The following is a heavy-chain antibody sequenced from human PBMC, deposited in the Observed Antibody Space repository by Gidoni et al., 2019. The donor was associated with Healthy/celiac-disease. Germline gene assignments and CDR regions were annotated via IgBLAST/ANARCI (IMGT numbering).Heavy chain of an antibody. J-gene: IGHJ3*02. Sequence: QLQLQASGPGLVTPSATLSPTCTFSGGSTSSGSHYWGWIRQPPGKGLEWIGSISYSGSTYYNPSLKSRVTISVDTSKNQFSLKLSSVTAADTAVYYCARHIRNWNDQGVCAFDIWGQGTMVTVSS. CDR3: ARHIRNWNDQGVCAFDI. CDR2: ISYSGST. CDR1: GGSTSSGSHY. D-gene: IGHD1-20*01. V-gene: IGHV4-39*01.